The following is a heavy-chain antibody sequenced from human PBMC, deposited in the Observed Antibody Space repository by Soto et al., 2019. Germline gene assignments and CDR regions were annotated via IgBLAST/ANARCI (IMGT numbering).Heavy chain of an antibody. CDR1: ADSFSKYY. Sequence: PSETLSLTCSVSADSFSKYYWTWIRQPPGEGLEWIGYIYFNGNTNYNPSLKGRVTISIDTSKKQFSLNLSSVTAADTAVYYCASVTLGGVVLAHWGQGTLVTVSS. CDR2: IYFNGNT. V-gene: IGHV4-59*01. CDR3: ASVTLGGVVLAH. J-gene: IGHJ4*02. D-gene: IGHD3-16*01.